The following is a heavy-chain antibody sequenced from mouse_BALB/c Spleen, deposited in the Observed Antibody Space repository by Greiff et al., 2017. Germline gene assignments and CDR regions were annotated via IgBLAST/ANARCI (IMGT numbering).Heavy chain of an antibody. V-gene: IGHV5-6-5*01. J-gene: IGHJ4*01. Sequence: EVKLVESGGGLVKPGGSLKLSCAASGFTFSSYAMSWVRQTPEKRLEWVASISSGGSTYYPDSVKGRFTISRDNARNILYLQMSSLRSEDTAMYYCASSYYRSYYYAMDYWGQGASVTVSS. CDR2: ISSGGST. CDR3: ASSYYRSYYYAMDY. CDR1: GFTFSSYA. D-gene: IGHD2-14*01.